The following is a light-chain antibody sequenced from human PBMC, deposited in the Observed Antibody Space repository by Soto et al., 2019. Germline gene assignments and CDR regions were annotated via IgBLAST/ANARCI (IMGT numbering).Light chain of an antibody. J-gene: IGLJ1*01. V-gene: IGLV2-8*01. Sequence: QSALTQPPSASGSPGQSVTISCTGTTSDVGGYNYVSWYQQHPGKAPKLMIYEVIKRPSGVPDRFSGSKSGNTAPLTVSGLQAEDEADYYCTSYVPIDNYVFGTGTRSPS. CDR1: TSDVGGYNY. CDR3: TSYVPIDNYV. CDR2: EVI.